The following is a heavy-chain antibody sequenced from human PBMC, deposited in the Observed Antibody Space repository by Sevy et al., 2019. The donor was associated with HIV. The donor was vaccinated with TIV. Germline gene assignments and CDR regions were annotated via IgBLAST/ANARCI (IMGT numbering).Heavy chain of an antibody. V-gene: IGHV3-7*01. D-gene: IGHD5-18*01. Sequence: GGSPRLSCAASGFTFSSYWMSWVRQAPGKGLEWVATMKQDGSEKYYVDSAKGRFTISRDNAKHSLYLQMNSLRAEDTAVYYCVREGLGGFSYSLDCWGQGTLVTVSS. CDR3: VREGLGGFSYSLDC. CDR2: MKQDGSEK. CDR1: GFTFSSYW. J-gene: IGHJ4*02.